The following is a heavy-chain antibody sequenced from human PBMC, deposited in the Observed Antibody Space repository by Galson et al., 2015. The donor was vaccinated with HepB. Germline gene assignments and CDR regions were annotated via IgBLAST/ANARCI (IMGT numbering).Heavy chain of an antibody. Sequence: SLRLSCAASGFTFSSYGMHWVRQAPGKGLEWVAVIWYDGSNKYYADSVEGRFTISRDNSKNTLYLQMNSLRAEDTSVYYCARDSHCSSSSRGDCYEGGYFAYWGQGTLVTVSS. D-gene: IGHD2-2*01. J-gene: IGHJ4*02. V-gene: IGHV3-33*01. CDR2: IWYDGSNK. CDR1: GFTFSSYG. CDR3: ARDSHCSSSSRGDCYEGGYFAY.